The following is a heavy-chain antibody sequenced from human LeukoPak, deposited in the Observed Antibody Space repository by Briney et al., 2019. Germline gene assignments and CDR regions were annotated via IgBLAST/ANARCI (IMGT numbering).Heavy chain of an antibody. CDR3: VTDGADYYDSTGYPIYFDY. J-gene: IGHJ4*02. V-gene: IGHV3-21*01. CDR1: GFTFSSYS. CDR2: ISSSSSYI. Sequence: GGSLRLSCAASGFTFSSYSMNWVRQAPGKGLEWVSCISSSSSYIYYADSVKGRFTISRDNAENSLYLQMNSLRAEDTAVYYCVTDGADYYDSTGYPIYFDYWGQGTLVTASS. D-gene: IGHD3-22*01.